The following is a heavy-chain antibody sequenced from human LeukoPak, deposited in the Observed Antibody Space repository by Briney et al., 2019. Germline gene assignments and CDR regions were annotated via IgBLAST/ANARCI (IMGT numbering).Heavy chain of an antibody. CDR3: ARGAYYYGSGSYYTN. V-gene: IGHV4-59*01. CDR2: IHYSGST. J-gene: IGHJ4*02. Sequence: SETLSLTCTVSGGSISSYYWSWIRQPPGKGLVWIGYIHYSGSTNYSPSLKSRVTISVDTSKNQFSPNLTSVTAADSAVYYCARGAYYYGSGSYYTNWGQGTLVTVSS. D-gene: IGHD3-10*01. CDR1: GGSISSYY.